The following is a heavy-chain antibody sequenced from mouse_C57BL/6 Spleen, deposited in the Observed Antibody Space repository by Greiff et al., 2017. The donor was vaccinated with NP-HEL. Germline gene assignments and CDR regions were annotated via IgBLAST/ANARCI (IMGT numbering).Heavy chain of an antibody. CDR2: IWRGGST. Sequence: QVQLQQSGPGLVQPSQSLSITCTVSGFSLTSYGVHWVRQSPGKGLEWLGVIWRGGSTDYNAAFMSRLSITKDNSKSQVFFKMNSLQADDTAIYYCAKNIPPHYYGSSYGYFDVWGTGTTVTVSS. J-gene: IGHJ1*03. D-gene: IGHD1-1*01. CDR3: AKNIPPHYYGSSYGYFDV. CDR1: GFSLTSYG. V-gene: IGHV2-5*01.